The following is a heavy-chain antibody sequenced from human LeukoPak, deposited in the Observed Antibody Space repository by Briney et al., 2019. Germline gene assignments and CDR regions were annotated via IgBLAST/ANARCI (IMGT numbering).Heavy chain of an antibody. Sequence: GASVKVSCKASGYTFTSYGISWVRQAPGQGLEWMGWISDYNGNTNYAQKLQGRVTMTTDTSTSTAYMELRSLRSDDTAVYYCASRGSISGRYDFDYWGQGTLVTVSS. CDR1: GYTFTSYG. D-gene: IGHD1-26*01. J-gene: IGHJ4*02. V-gene: IGHV1-18*01. CDR3: ASRGSISGRYDFDY. CDR2: ISDYNGNT.